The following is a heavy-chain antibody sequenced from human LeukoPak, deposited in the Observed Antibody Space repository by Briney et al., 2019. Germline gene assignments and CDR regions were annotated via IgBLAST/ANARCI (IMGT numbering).Heavy chain of an antibody. Sequence: ASVKVSCKASGYTFTGYYMHWVRQAPGQRLEWMGWINAGNGNTKYSQEFQGRVTITRDTSASTAYMELSSLRSEDMAVYYCARSYYYDSSGLFDYWGQGTLVTVSS. CDR3: ARSYYYDSSGLFDY. CDR1: GYTFTGYY. CDR2: INAGNGNT. D-gene: IGHD3-22*01. J-gene: IGHJ4*02. V-gene: IGHV1-3*03.